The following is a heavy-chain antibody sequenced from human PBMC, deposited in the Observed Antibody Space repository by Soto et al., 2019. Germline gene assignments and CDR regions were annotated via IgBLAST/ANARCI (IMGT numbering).Heavy chain of an antibody. D-gene: IGHD6-13*01. V-gene: IGHV3-21*01. J-gene: IGHJ5*02. Sequence: EVQLVESGGGLVKPGGSLRLSCAASGFTFSSYSMNWVRQAPGKGLEWVSSISSSSSYIYYADSVKGRFTISRDNAKNSLYLQMTSLRAEDTAVYYCARDGGAAGTATTYNWFDPWGQGTLVTVSS. CDR2: ISSSSSYI. CDR3: ARDGGAAGTATTYNWFDP. CDR1: GFTFSSYS.